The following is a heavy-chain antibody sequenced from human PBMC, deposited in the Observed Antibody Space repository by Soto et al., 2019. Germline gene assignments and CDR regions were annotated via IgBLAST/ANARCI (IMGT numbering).Heavy chain of an antibody. Sequence: TGGSLRLSCAASGFTFDDYAMHWVRQAPGKGLEWVSGISWNSGSIGYADSVKGRFTISRDNAKNSVHLQMNSLGDEDTAVYYCVREEASGSSGLTYHYYYNGMDVGGQGTTVTVSS. CDR3: VREEASGSSGLTYHYYYNGMDV. J-gene: IGHJ6*02. CDR1: GFTFDDYA. V-gene: IGHV3-9*01. D-gene: IGHD3-10*01. CDR2: ISWNSGSI.